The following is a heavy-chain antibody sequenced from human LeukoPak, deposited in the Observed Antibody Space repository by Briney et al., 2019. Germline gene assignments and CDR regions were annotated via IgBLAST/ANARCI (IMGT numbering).Heavy chain of an antibody. CDR2: IRYDGSNK. CDR3: AKDLGPSYSSSWYPDYFDY. Sequence: GGSLRLSCAASGFTFSSYSMNWVRQAPGKGLEWVAFIRYDGSNKYYADSVKGRFTISRDNSKNTLYLQMNSLRAEDTAVYYCAKDLGPSYSSSWYPDYFDYWGQGTLVTVSS. J-gene: IGHJ4*02. CDR1: GFTFSSYS. D-gene: IGHD6-13*01. V-gene: IGHV3-30*02.